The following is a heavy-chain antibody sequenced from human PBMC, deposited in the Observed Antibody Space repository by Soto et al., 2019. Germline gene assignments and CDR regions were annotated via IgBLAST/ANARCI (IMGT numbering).Heavy chain of an antibody. J-gene: IGHJ4*02. CDR3: ARAEYSSSSPDFDY. V-gene: IGHV6-1*01. CDR2: TYYGSKWYN. Sequence: SQTRSLTCAISGDSDSSNSAAWNWIRQSPSGGLEWLGRTYYGSKWYNDYAVSVKSRITINPDTSKNQFSLQLNSVTPEDTAVYYCARAEYSSSSPDFDYWGQGTLVTVSS. CDR1: GDSDSSNSAA. D-gene: IGHD6-6*01.